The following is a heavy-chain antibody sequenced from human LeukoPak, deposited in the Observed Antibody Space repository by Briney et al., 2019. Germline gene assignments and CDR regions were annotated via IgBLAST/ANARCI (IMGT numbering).Heavy chain of an antibody. CDR3: ARHGTYGDYDLGY. D-gene: IGHD4-17*01. V-gene: IGHV5-51*01. CDR1: GYSVTSYL. CDR2: IYPGDSDT. Sequence: GEPLKVYRKGSGYSVTSYLIGWVGLILRKGLEFVGIIYPGDSDTRYSPSFQGQVTISADKSISTAYLQWSSLKASDTAMYYCARHGTYGDYDLGYWGQGTLVTVSS. J-gene: IGHJ4*02.